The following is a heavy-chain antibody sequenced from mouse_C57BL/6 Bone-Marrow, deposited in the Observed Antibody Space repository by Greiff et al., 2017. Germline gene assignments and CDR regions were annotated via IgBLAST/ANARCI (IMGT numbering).Heavy chain of an antibody. J-gene: IGHJ2*01. V-gene: IGHV3-6*01. CDR2: ISYDGSN. CDR1: GYSITSGYY. Sequence: ESGPGLVKPSQSLSLTCSVTGYSITSGYYWNWIRQFPGNKLEWMGYISYDGSNNYNPTLKNRISITRDTSQNPFFLKLNSVTTEDTATYYCARDYYGSSYDYWGQGTTLTVSS. CDR3: ARDYYGSSYDY. D-gene: IGHD1-1*01.